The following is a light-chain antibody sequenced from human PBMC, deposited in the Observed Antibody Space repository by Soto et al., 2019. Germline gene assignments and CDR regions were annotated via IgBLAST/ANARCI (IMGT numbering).Light chain of an antibody. CDR1: QGISNY. CDR2: SAS. Sequence: DIQMTQSPSSLSASVGDRVTITCRASQGISNYLAWYQQKPGKVPKLLIYSASTLQSGVQSRIGGSGSGTDFTLTISSRKTEDVATYYFQKYNGAHPPFGQGTRLEIK. V-gene: IGKV1-27*01. J-gene: IGKJ5*01. CDR3: QKYNGAHPP.